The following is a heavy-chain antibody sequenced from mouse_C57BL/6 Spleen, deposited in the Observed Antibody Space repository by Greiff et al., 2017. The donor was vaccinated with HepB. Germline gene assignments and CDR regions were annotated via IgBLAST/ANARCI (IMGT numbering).Heavy chain of an antibody. J-gene: IGHJ3*01. D-gene: IGHD2-5*01. V-gene: IGHV5-17*01. CDR1: GFTFSDYG. CDR2: ISSGSSTI. Sequence: EVQLVESGGGLVKPGGSLKLSCAASGFTFSDYGMHWVRQAPEKGLEWVAYISSGSSTIYYADTVKGRFTISRDNAKNTLFLQMTSLRSEDTAMYYCAREGYSNPFAYWGQGTLVTVSA. CDR3: AREGYSNPFAY.